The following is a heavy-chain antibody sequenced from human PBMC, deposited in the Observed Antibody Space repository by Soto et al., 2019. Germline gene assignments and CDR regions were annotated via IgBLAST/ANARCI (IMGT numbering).Heavy chain of an antibody. J-gene: IGHJ4*02. Sequence: QVHLQGSGPGLVKPSETLSLTCTVSGASLSNYYWTWIRQPAGKGLEWIGRILTTGSTNYNPSLRSRVSMSVDTSNNTFSLSLTSMAAADTGVFYCARGSAVAGTRLSYWGQGTLVTVSS. CDR2: ILTTGST. CDR3: ARGSAVAGTRLSY. V-gene: IGHV4-4*07. CDR1: GASLSNYY. D-gene: IGHD6-19*01.